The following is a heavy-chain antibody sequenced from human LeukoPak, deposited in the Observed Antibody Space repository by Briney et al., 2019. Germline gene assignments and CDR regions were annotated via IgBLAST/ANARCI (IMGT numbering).Heavy chain of an antibody. V-gene: IGHV1-46*01. CDR3: ARGDSSGYSVFHY. CDR2: INPSGGST. CDR1: GYTFTNYF. J-gene: IGHJ4*02. Sequence: GASVKVSCKASGYTFTNYFMHWVRQAPGQGLEWIGIINPSGGSTSYAQQVQGRVTMTRDTSTSTVYMELSSVRSEDTAVYYCARGDSSGYSVFHYWGQGTLVTVSS. D-gene: IGHD3-22*01.